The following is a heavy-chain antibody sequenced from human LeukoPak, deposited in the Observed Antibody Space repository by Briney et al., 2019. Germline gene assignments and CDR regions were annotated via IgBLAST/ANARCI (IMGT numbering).Heavy chain of an antibody. J-gene: IGHJ6*03. CDR1: GFTFSDFY. CDR3: AKAPFYYYYMDV. Sequence: GGSLRLSCAASGFTFSDFYMSWVRRAPGKGLEWVSAISGSGDSTYYADSVKGRFTISRGNSKNTLYLQMNSLRAEDTAVYYCAKAPFYYYYMDVWGKGTTVTVSS. CDR2: ISGSGDST. V-gene: IGHV3-23*01.